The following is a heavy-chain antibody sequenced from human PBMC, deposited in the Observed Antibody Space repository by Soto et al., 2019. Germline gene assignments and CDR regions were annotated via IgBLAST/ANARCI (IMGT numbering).Heavy chain of an antibody. CDR3: AKAGGPKVTTDYYGMDV. Sequence: GSLRLSCAASGFTFSSYGMHWVRQAPGKGLEWVAVISYDGSNKYYADSVKGRFTISRDNSKNTLYLQMNSLRAEDTAVYYCAKAGGPKVTTDYYGMDVWGQGTTVTVSS. CDR1: GFTFSSYG. V-gene: IGHV3-30*18. J-gene: IGHJ6*02. D-gene: IGHD4-17*01. CDR2: ISYDGSNK.